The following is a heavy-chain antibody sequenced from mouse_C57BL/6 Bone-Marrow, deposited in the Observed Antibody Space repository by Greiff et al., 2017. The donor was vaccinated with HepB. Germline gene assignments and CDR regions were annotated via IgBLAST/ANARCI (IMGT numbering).Heavy chain of an antibody. V-gene: IGHV1-59*01. CDR1: GYTFTSYW. CDR2: IDPSDSYT. J-gene: IGHJ2*01. CDR3: ARGSSY. Sequence: QVQLQQPGAELVRPGTSVKLSCKASGYTFTSYWMHWVKQRPGQGLEWIGVIDPSDSYTNYNQKFKGKATLTVDTSSSTAYMQLSSLTSEDSAVYYCARGSSYWGQGTTLTVSS.